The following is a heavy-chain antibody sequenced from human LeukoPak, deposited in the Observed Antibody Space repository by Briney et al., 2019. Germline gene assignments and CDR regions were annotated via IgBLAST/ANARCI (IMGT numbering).Heavy chain of an antibody. V-gene: IGHV3-74*01. CDR1: GFTFSRYW. D-gene: IGHD6-19*01. Sequence: GGSLRLSCAASGFTFSRYWMQGVREVSGKGLVWVSRINPDGSTTSYADSVKARFTISRDNAKTTLFLQINSLRAEHTAVYYCARREKQSGPHDAFYIWGQGTMVTVSS. J-gene: IGHJ3*02. CDR2: INPDGSTT. CDR3: ARREKQSGPHDAFYI.